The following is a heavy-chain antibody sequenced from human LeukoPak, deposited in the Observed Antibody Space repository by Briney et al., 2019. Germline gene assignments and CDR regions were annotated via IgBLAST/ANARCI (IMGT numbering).Heavy chain of an antibody. CDR3: ARANMVRGVGSFFDRNWFDP. J-gene: IGHJ5*02. V-gene: IGHV1-69*06. Sequence: SVKVSCKASGGTFSSCAISWVRQAPGQGLEWMGGIIPIFGTANYAQKFQGRVTITADKSTSTAYMELSSLRSEDTAVYYCARANMVRGVGSFFDRNWFDPWGQGTLVTVSS. CDR2: IIPIFGTA. D-gene: IGHD3-10*01. CDR1: GGTFSSCA.